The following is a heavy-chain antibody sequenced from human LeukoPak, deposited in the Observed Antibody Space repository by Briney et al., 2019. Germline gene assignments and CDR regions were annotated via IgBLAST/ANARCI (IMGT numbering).Heavy chain of an antibody. V-gene: IGHV4-39*01. CDR1: GGSISSSSYY. J-gene: IGHJ4*02. Sequence: SETLSLTCTVSGGSISSSSYYWGWIRQPPGKGLEWIGSIYYSGSTYYNPSLKSRVTISVDTSKNQFSLKLSPVTAADTAVYYCARREVTTMISYWGQGTLVTVSS. CDR3: ARREVTTMISY. CDR2: IYYSGST. D-gene: IGHD3-22*01.